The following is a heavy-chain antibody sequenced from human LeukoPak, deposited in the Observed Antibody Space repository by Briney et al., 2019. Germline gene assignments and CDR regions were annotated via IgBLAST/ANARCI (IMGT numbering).Heavy chain of an antibody. J-gene: IGHJ4*02. V-gene: IGHV3-30*18. D-gene: IGHD6-13*01. CDR3: AKSRFSVAAAGIDY. CDR2: ISYDGSNK. Sequence: GGSLRLSCAASGFTFSTYWMSWVRQAPGKGLEWVAVISYDGSNKYYADSVKGRFTISRDNSKNALYLQMNSLRAEDTAVYYCAKSRFSVAAAGIDYWGQGTLVTVSS. CDR1: GFTFSTYW.